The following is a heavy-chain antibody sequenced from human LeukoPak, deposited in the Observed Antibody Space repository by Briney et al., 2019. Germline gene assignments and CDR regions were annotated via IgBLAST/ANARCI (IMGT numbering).Heavy chain of an antibody. CDR3: ARDNYDYVWGSYQNFDY. CDR1: GGSFSGYY. J-gene: IGHJ4*02. CDR2: INHSGST. D-gene: IGHD3-16*02. Sequence: PSETLSLTCAVYGGSFSGYYWSWIRQPPGKGLEWIGEINHSGSTNYNPSLKSRVTISVDTSKNQFSLKLSSVTAADTAVYYCARDNYDYVWGSYQNFDYWGQGTLVTVS. V-gene: IGHV4-34*01.